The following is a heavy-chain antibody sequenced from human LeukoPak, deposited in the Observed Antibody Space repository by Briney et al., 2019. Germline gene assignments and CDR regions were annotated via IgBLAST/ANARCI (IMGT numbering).Heavy chain of an antibody. J-gene: IGHJ3*02. CDR1: GFTINNYA. V-gene: IGHV3-23*01. CDR2: ISGDGTT. Sequence: GGSLRLSCAASGFTINNYAMTWVRQAPGEGLEWVSHISGDGTTSYADPVRGRFTIARDNPKNTLHPQMNSLRAEDTAIYYCAKDRRYSSGFGALDIWGQGTLVTVSP. CDR3: AKDRRYSSGFGALDI. D-gene: IGHD3-10*01.